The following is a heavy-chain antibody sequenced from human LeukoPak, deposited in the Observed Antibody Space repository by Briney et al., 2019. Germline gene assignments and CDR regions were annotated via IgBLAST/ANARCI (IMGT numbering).Heavy chain of an antibody. Sequence: GGSLRLSCAASGFTFNRYSMNWVRQAPGKGLEWVAYISSSGTGIYYADSVKGRFAISRDNAKNAVYLQMNSLRGEDTAVYHCAASYSETQLYYFDYWGQGNLVTVSS. D-gene: IGHD1-26*01. CDR1: GFTFNRYS. V-gene: IGHV3-48*01. CDR3: AASYSETQLYYFDY. CDR2: ISSSGTGI. J-gene: IGHJ4*02.